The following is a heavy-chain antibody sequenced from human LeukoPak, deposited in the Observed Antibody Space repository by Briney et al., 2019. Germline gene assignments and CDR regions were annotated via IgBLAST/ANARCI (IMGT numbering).Heavy chain of an antibody. D-gene: IGHD3-9*01. J-gene: IGHJ4*02. CDR1: GYTFTGYY. CDR3: ARDISDYDILTGYLRDDY. Sequence: ASVKVSRKASGYTFTGYYMHWVRQAPRQGLEWMGWINPNSGGTTYAQKFQGRVTMTRDTSISTAYMELSRMRSDDTAVYYCARDISDYDILTGYLRDDYWGQGTLVTVSS. V-gene: IGHV1-2*02. CDR2: INPNSGGT.